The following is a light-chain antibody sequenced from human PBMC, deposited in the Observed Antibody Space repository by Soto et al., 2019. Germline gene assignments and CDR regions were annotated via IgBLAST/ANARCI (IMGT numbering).Light chain of an antibody. Sequence: EIVMTQSPATLSMSPGDRATLSCRASHSVDSRLAWYQQKSGQSPRLLIYDASTRATGLPARFSGSGSGTEFTLSISSLQSEEFAASYSEHYTNALLT. CDR2: DAS. CDR1: HSVDSR. J-gene: IGKJ4*01. V-gene: IGKV3-15*01. CDR3: EHYTNALLT.